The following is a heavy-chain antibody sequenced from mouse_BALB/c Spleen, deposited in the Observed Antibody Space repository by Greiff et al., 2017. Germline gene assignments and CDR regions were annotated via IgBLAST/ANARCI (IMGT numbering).Heavy chain of an antibody. V-gene: IGHV1-54*01. J-gene: IGHJ2*01. CDR1: GYAFTNYL. D-gene: IGHD2-3*01. CDR2: INPGSGGT. CDR3: ARDDGYSDY. Sequence: QVQLQQSGAELVRPGTSVKVSCKASGYAFTNYLIEWVKQRPGQGLEWIGVINPGSGGTNYNEKFKGKATLTADKSSSTAYMQLSSLTSDDSAVYFCARDDGYSDYWGQGTTLTVSS.